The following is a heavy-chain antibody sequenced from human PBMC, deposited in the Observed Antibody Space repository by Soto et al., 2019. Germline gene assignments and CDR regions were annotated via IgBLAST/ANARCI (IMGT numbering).Heavy chain of an antibody. CDR3: ARELQVTTLFDY. D-gene: IGHD1-1*01. J-gene: IGHJ4*02. Sequence: QVQLQESGPGLVKPSQTLSLTCNVSGDSMPSGAYYWNWIRQHPGKGLEWIGYVYNTGSTDYNPSLKGRITISLDTSKNQFFLRLTSVTAADTAVYYCARELQVTTLFDYWGQGSLVTVSS. CDR1: GDSMPSGAYY. CDR2: VYNTGST. V-gene: IGHV4-31*02.